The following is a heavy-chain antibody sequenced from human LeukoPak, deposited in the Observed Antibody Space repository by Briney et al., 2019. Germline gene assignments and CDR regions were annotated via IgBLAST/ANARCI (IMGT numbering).Heavy chain of an antibody. Sequence: QPGGSLRLSCAASGFTFSSYGLHWVRQAPGKGLEWVAVISYDGSNKYYADSVKGRFTISRDNSKNTLYLQMNSLRAEDTAVYYCARDGDIVVVPSYLDYWGQGTLVTVSS. CDR2: ISYDGSNK. J-gene: IGHJ4*02. D-gene: IGHD2-2*01. CDR1: GFTFSSYG. V-gene: IGHV3-30-3*01. CDR3: ARDGDIVVVPSYLDY.